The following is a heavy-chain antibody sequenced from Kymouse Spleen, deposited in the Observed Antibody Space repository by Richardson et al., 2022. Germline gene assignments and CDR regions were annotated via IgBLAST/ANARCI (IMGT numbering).Heavy chain of an antibody. V-gene: IGHV4-39*01. J-gene: IGHJ4*02. CDR3: ARFYYGSGSYSHY. Sequence: QLQLQESGPGLVKPSETLSLTCTVSGGSISSSSYYWGWIRQPPGKGLEWIGSIYYSGSTYYNPSLKSRVTISVDTSKNQFSLKLSSVTAADTAVYYCARFYYGSGSYSHYWGQGTLVTVSS. CDR2: IYYSGST. D-gene: IGHD3-10*01. CDR1: GGSISSSSYY.